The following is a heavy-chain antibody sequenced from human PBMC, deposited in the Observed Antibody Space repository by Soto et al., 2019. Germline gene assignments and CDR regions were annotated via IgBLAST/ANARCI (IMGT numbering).Heavy chain of an antibody. CDR1: GYTFTSYA. CDR3: ARAWGIPAAIDY. J-gene: IGHJ4*02. D-gene: IGHD6-13*01. Sequence: ASVKVSWKASGYTFTSYAMHWVRQAPGQRLEWMGWINAGNANTKYSQKFQGRVTITRDTSASTAYMELSSLRSEDTAVYYCARAWGIPAAIDYWGQGTLVTVSS. CDR2: INAGNANT. V-gene: IGHV1-3*01.